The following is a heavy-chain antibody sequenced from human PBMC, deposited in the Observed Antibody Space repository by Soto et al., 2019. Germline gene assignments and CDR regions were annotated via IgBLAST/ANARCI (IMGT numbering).Heavy chain of an antibody. Sequence: QVQLQESGPGLVKPSETLSLTCTVSGGSISSYYWSWIRQPPGKGPEWIGYIYYSGSTNYNPSLKSRVTISVDTSKNQFSLKLSSVTAADTAVYYCAREYCSGGSCYLNWFDPWGQGTLVTVSS. CDR3: AREYCSGGSCYLNWFDP. V-gene: IGHV4-59*01. CDR2: IYYSGST. D-gene: IGHD2-15*01. J-gene: IGHJ5*02. CDR1: GGSISSYY.